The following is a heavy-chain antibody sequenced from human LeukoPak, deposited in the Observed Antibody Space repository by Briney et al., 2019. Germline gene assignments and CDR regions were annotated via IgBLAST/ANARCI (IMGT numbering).Heavy chain of an antibody. J-gene: IGHJ4*02. CDR3: ARGDPARFDY. D-gene: IGHD2-21*01. V-gene: IGHV4-59*01. Sequence: SETVSLTCTVSGGSISSYYWSWIRQPPGKGLEWIGYIYYSGSTNYNPSLKSRVTISVDTSKNQFSLKLSSVTAADTAVYYCARGDPARFDYWGQGTLVTVSS. CDR1: GGSISSYY. CDR2: IYYSGST.